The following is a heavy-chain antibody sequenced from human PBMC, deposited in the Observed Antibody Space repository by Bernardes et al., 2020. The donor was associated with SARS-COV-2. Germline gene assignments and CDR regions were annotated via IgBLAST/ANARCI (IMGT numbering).Heavy chain of an antibody. D-gene: IGHD6-19*01. V-gene: IGHV3-49*03. CDR3: TTRKYSSGWLENDY. Sequence: GGSLRLSCTASGFTFGDYAMSWFRQAPGKGLEWVGFIRSKAYGGTTEYAASVKGRFTISRDDSKSIAYLQMNSLKTEDTAVYYCTTRKYSSGWLENDYWGQGTLVTVSS. J-gene: IGHJ4*02. CDR2: IRSKAYGGTT. CDR1: GFTFGDYA.